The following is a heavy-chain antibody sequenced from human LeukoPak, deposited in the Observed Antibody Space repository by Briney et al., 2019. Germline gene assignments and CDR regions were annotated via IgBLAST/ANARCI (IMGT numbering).Heavy chain of an antibody. CDR3: ARAPPYYDILTGYYHRYYYGMDV. CDR1: GFTFSSYG. D-gene: IGHD3-9*01. V-gene: IGHV3-33*01. CDR2: IWYDGSNK. Sequence: GGSLRLSCAASGFTFSSYGMHWVRQAPGKGLEWVAVIWYDGSNKYHADSVKGRFTISRDNSKNTLYLQMNSLRAEDTAVYYCARAPPYYDILTGYYHRYYYGMDVWGQGTTVTVSS. J-gene: IGHJ6*02.